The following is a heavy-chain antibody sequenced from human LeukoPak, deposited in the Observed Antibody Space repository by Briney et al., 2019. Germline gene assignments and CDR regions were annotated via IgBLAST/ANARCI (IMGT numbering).Heavy chain of an antibody. CDR1: GGSISSFY. CDR2: IYYSGST. D-gene: IGHD4/OR15-4a*01. V-gene: IGHV4-59*12. J-gene: IGHJ5*02. CDR3: ARAIGGYGDYGPYWFDP. Sequence: PSETLSLTCTVSGGSISSFYWSRIRQPPGKGLEWIGYIYYSGSTNYNPSLKSRVTISVDTSKNQFSLKLSSVTAADTAVYYCARAIGGYGDYGPYWFDPWGQGTLVTVSS.